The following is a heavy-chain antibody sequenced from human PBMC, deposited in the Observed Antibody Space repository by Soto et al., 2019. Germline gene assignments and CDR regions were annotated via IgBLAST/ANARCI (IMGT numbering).Heavy chain of an antibody. CDR1: GYSFTSYW. J-gene: IGHJ4*02. CDR3: ARQSPGVDYSNYPDY. V-gene: IGHV5-51*01. D-gene: IGHD4-4*01. Sequence: GESLKISCKGSGYSFTSYWIGWVRQMPGKGLEWMGIIYPGDSDTRYSPSFQGQVTISADKSISTAYLQWSSLKASDTAMYYCARQSPGVDYSNYPDYWGQGTLVTVSS. CDR2: IYPGDSDT.